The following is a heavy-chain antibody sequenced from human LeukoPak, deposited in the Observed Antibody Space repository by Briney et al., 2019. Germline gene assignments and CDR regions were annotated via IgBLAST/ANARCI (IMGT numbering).Heavy chain of an antibody. V-gene: IGHV4-59*01. CDR3: ARNGWFGEFQFDY. Sequence: SETLSLTCTVSGGSISSYYWSWIRQPPGKGLEWIGYIYYSGSTNYNPSLKSRVTISVDTSKNQFSLKLSSVTAADTAVYYCARNGWFGEFQFDYWGQGTLVTVSS. J-gene: IGHJ4*02. CDR1: GGSISSYY. D-gene: IGHD3-10*01. CDR2: IYYSGST.